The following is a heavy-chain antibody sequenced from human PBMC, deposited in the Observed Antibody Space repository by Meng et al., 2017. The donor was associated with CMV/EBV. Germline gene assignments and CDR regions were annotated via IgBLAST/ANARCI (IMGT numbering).Heavy chain of an antibody. Sequence: SCAISGDSVSSNSAAWNWIRQSPSRGLEWLGRTYYRSKWYNDYAVSVKSRITINPDTSKNQFSLQLNSVTPEDTAVYYCARDIASYYYDSSGYPNLYYYYSMDVWGQGTTVTVSS. CDR2: TYYRSKWYN. J-gene: IGHJ6*02. CDR3: ARDIASYYYDSSGYPNLYYYYSMDV. V-gene: IGHV6-1*01. D-gene: IGHD3-22*01. CDR1: GDSVSSNSAA.